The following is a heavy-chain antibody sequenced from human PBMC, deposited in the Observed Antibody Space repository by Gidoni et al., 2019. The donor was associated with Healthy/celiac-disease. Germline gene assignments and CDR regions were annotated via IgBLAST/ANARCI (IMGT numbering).Heavy chain of an antibody. D-gene: IGHD3-22*01. CDR2: IRSKAYGGTT. V-gene: IGHV3-49*03. Sequence: EVQLVESGGGLVQPGRSLRLSCTASGFTSGDYAMSWFRQAPGTGLEWVGFIRSKAYGGTTEYAASVKGRFTISRDDSKSIAYLQMNSLKTEDTAVYYCTRKYSSGYKEGFDYWGQGTLVTVSS. CDR1: GFTSGDYA. J-gene: IGHJ4*02. CDR3: TRKYSSGYKEGFDY.